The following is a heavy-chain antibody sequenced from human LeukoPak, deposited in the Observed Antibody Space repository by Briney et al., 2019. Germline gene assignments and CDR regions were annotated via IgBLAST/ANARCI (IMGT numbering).Heavy chain of an antibody. V-gene: IGHV3-23*01. J-gene: IGHJ4*02. CDR1: GFTLSSYE. CDR3: AKSLSSRGLIIPKTSRYFDY. CDR2: IEYSGGSA. D-gene: IGHD3-10*01. Sequence: GGSLRLSCIVSGFTLSSYEMSWIRQAPGKGLEWVASIEYSGGSAYYADSVKGRFSISREDSKNTLYLQMNSLRAEDTAVYYCAKSLSSRGLIIPKTSRYFDYWGQGTLVTVSS.